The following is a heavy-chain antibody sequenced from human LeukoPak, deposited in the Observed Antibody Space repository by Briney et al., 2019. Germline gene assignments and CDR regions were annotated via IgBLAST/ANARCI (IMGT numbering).Heavy chain of an antibody. D-gene: IGHD4-23*01. J-gene: IGHJ4*02. CDR1: GGSISSSY. Sequence: SETLSLTCTVSGGSISSSYWSWIRQPPGKKLEWIAYIYYTGSTNYNPSLKSRTTISVDTSKNHFSLELSSVTAADTAVYFCARHRNDYGGNSFGDWGQGTPVTVSS. CDR3: ARHRNDYGGNSFGD. CDR2: IYYTGST. V-gene: IGHV4-59*08.